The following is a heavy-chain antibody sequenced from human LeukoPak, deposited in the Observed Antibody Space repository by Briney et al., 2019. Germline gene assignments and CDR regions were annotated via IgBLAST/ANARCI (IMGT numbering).Heavy chain of an antibody. CDR1: GFTFSSYS. D-gene: IGHD6-19*01. Sequence: GGSLRLSCAASGFTFSSYSMNWVRQAPGKGLEWVSSISSSSSYIYYADSVKGRFTISRDNAKNSLYLQMNSLRAEDTAVYYCARERGQWLDSFDYWGQGTLVTVSS. V-gene: IGHV3-21*01. CDR3: ARERGQWLDSFDY. CDR2: ISSSSSYI. J-gene: IGHJ4*02.